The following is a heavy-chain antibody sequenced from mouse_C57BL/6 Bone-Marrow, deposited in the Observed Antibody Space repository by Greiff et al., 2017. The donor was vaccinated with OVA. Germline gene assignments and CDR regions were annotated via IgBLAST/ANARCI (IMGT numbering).Heavy chain of an antibody. J-gene: IGHJ2*01. CDR1: GYTFTDYY. CDR2: INPYNGGT. Sequence: VQLQQSGPVLVKPGASVKMSCKASGYTFTDYYMNWVKQSPGKSLEWIGVINPYNGGTSYNQKFKGKATLTVDKSSSTAYMELNSLTSEDSAVYYCAREDVYGSFGYWGQGTTLTVSS. V-gene: IGHV1-19*01. D-gene: IGHD1-1*01. CDR3: AREDVYGSFGY.